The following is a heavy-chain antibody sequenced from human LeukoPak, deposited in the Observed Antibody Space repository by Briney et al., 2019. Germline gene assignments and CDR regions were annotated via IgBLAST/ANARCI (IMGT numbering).Heavy chain of an antibody. J-gene: IGHJ6*03. V-gene: IGHV1-69*13. Sequence: ASVKVSCKASGGTFSSYAISWVRQAPGQGLEWMGGIIPIFGTANYAQKFQGRVTITADESTSTAYMELSSLRSEDTAVYYCARGPYYYGSGSYRRDYYYYMDVWGKGTTVTISS. CDR3: ARGPYYYGSGSYRRDYYYYMDV. D-gene: IGHD3-10*01. CDR2: IIPIFGTA. CDR1: GGTFSSYA.